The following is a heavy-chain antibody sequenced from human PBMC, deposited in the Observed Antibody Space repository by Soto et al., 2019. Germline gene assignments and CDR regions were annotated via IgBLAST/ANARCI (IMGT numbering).Heavy chain of an antibody. J-gene: IGHJ6*02. CDR2: IIPIFGTA. D-gene: IGHD3-10*01. V-gene: IGHV1-69*13. Sequence: EASVKVSCKASGGTFSSYAISWVRQAPGQGLEWMGGIIPIFGTANYAQKFQGRVTITADESTSTAYMELSSLRSEDTAVYYCARADTMVRGVIHYYYGMDVWGQGTTVTVSS. CDR1: GGTFSSYA. CDR3: ARADTMVRGVIHYYYGMDV.